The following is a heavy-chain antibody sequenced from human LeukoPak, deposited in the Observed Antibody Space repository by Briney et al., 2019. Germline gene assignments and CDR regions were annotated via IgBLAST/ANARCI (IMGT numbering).Heavy chain of an antibody. CDR3: ARGRAATYYYYMDV. V-gene: IGHV1-69*01. D-gene: IGHD6-25*01. CDR1: GGTFSSYA. J-gene: IGHJ6*03. CDR2: IIPVYGTA. Sequence: SVKVSCKASGGTFSSYAINWVRQAPGQGLEWMGVIIPVYGTANYAQKFQGRVSITADESTTTAYMELSSLGSEDTAVYYCARGRAATYYYYMDVWGKGTAVSVSS.